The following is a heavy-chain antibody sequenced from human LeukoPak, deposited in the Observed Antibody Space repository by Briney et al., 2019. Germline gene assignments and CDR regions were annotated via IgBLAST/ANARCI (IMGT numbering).Heavy chain of an antibody. D-gene: IGHD2-21*01. CDR1: GYSFTTYW. V-gene: IGHV5-51*01. J-gene: IGHJ4*02. Sequence: GESLQISCEASGYSFTTYWIGWVRQMPGKGLEWMGIIYPGDSHIRYSPSFQGQVTISADKSINTAYLQWSSLRASDTAMYYCARQIAQGDYWGQGTLVTDSS. CDR2: IYPGDSHI. CDR3: ARQIAQGDY.